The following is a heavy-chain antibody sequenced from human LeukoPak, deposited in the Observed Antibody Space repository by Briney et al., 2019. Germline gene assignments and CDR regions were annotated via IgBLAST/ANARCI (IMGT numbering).Heavy chain of an antibody. J-gene: IGHJ4*02. V-gene: IGHV3-23*01. CDR1: GFTFRSYG. Sequence: PGGSLRLSCAASGFTFRSYGMTWVRQPPGKGLEWVSSISYSGGNTYYTDSVKGWFTISRDNSKNTLYLQMNGLRAEDTGVYYCAKDRFFGDCDYWGQGTRITVSS. CDR3: AKDRFFGDCDY. D-gene: IGHD3-10*01. CDR2: ISYSGGNT.